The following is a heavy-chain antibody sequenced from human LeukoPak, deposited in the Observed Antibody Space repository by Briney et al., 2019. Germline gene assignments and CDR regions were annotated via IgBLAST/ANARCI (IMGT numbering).Heavy chain of an antibody. CDR3: WRMCGGDCSLLADAFDI. CDR1: GFTFYDFA. J-gene: IGHJ3*02. D-gene: IGHD2-21*02. V-gene: IGHV3-9*01. CDR2: FSWNSGSI. Sequence: GGSLRLSCAASGFTFYDFALHWVRQAPGEGLGGGSGFSWNSGSIGYADSVKGRFTISRDNAKNSLYLQMNSLRAEDTALYYCWRMCGGDCSLLADAFDIWGQGTMVTVSS.